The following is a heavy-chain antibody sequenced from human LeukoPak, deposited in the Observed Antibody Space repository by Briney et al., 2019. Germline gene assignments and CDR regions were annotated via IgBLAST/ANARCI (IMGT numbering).Heavy chain of an antibody. CDR3: AVSEAARYSSGWYYDY. J-gene: IGHJ4*02. Sequence: ASVKVSCKASGYTFTSYGISWVRQAPGQGLEWMGWISAYNGNTNYAQKLQGRVTMTTDTSTSTAYMELRSLRSDDTAVYYCAVSEAARYSSGWYYDYWGQGTLVTVSS. CDR1: GYTFTSYG. D-gene: IGHD6-19*01. V-gene: IGHV1-18*01. CDR2: ISAYNGNT.